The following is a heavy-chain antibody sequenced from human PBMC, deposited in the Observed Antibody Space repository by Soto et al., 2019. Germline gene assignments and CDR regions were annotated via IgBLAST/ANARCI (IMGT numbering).Heavy chain of an antibody. CDR2: IYYSGST. V-gene: IGHV4-39*01. CDR1: GGSISSSSYY. Sequence: SETLSLTYTVSGGSISSSSYYWGWIRQPPGKGLEWIGSIYYSGSTYYNPSLKSRVTISVDTSKNQFSLKLSSVTAADTAVYYCARLDGSYYYYYGMDVWGQGTTVTVSS. J-gene: IGHJ6*02. CDR3: ARLDGSYYYYYGMDV. D-gene: IGHD1-26*01.